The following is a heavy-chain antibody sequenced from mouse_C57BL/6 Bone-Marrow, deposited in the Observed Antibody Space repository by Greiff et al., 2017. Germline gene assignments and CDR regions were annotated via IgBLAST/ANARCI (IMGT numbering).Heavy chain of an antibody. CDR3: ARIGSSYYFDY. CDR1: GYTFTSYW. D-gene: IGHD1-1*01. Sequence: VQLQQPGAELVMPGASVKLSCKASGYTFTSYWMHWVKQRPGHGLEWIGEIDPSDSYTNYNQKFKGKSTLTVDKSSSTAYMQLSSLTSEDSAVYYCARIGSSYYFDYWGQGTTLTVSS. J-gene: IGHJ2*01. CDR2: IDPSDSYT. V-gene: IGHV1-69*01.